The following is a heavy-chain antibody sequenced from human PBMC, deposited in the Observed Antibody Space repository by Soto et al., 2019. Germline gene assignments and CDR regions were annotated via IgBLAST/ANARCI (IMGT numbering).Heavy chain of an antibody. Sequence: GGSLRLSCAASGFTFSSYAMSWVRQAPGKGLEWVSVIGGSGGTTYYADSVKGRFAISSDNSKHTLSLQVSSLRADDTAVYYCAKGYSSGWPHYFDSWGQGALVTVSS. V-gene: IGHV3-23*01. CDR2: IGGSGGTT. CDR1: GFTFSSYA. CDR3: AKGYSSGWPHYFDS. J-gene: IGHJ4*02. D-gene: IGHD6-19*01.